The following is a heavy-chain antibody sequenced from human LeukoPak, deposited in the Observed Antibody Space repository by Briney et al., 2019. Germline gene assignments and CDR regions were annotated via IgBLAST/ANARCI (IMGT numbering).Heavy chain of an antibody. D-gene: IGHD6-13*01. Sequence: GASVKVSCKASGCTFSSYAISWVRQAPGQGLEWMGRIIPIFGTANYAQKFQGRVTITTDESTSTAYMELSSLRSEDTAVYYCARDLYSTTGDDAFDIWGQGTMVTVSS. V-gene: IGHV1-69*05. CDR3: ARDLYSTTGDDAFDI. J-gene: IGHJ3*02. CDR2: IIPIFGTA. CDR1: GCTFSSYA.